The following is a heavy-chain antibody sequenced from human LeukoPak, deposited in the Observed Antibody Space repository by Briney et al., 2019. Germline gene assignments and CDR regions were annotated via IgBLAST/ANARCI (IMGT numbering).Heavy chain of an antibody. V-gene: IGHV4-39*07. CDR2: ICSSGST. Sequence: PSETLSLTCSVPGASISSGSNYWGWIRQPPGKTLEWIGSICSSGSTYYNPSLKSRAIIIIDTPKNHFSLTLSSVTAADTAVYYCARVGYYYDSSGLEQKWGQGTLVTVSS. D-gene: IGHD3-22*01. CDR3: ARVGYYYDSSGLEQK. CDR1: GASISSGSNY. J-gene: IGHJ4*02.